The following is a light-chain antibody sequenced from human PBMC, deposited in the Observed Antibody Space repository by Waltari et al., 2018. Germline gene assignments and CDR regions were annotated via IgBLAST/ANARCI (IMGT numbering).Light chain of an antibody. CDR1: TSNTGAGYD. CDR2: ANT. V-gene: IGLV1-40*01. J-gene: IGLJ3*02. Sequence: QSVLTQPPSVSGAPGQRVTVSCTGSTSNTGAGYDVQWYQQFPGRAPKPVIYANTDRTSGVPDRFSATKSGSSASRAITGLQAEDEADYYCQSYDKILSAWVFGGGTKLTV. CDR3: QSYDKILSAWV.